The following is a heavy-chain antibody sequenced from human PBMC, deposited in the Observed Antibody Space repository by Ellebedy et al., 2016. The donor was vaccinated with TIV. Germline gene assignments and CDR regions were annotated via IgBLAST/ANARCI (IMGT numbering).Heavy chain of an antibody. CDR2: INTKTGKP. Sequence: ASVKVSCKASGYTFTDHSINWVRRAPGQGLEWMGWINTKTGKPTYAQGFTGRFVFSLDTSVSTAYLQISSLKAEDTAVYYCARVPPAPLGGGYHKPSYWYFDLWGRGTLVTVSS. J-gene: IGHJ2*01. CDR3: ARVPPAPLGGGYHKPSYWYFDL. D-gene: IGHD5-12*01. V-gene: IGHV7-4-1*02. CDR1: GYTFTDHS.